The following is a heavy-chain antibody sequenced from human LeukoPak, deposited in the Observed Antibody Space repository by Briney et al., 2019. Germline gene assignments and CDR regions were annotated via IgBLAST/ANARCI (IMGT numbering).Heavy chain of an antibody. CDR1: GYTFTSNY. CDR2: IYPRDGST. CDR3: ARTAGYNYGIDY. D-gene: IGHD5-24*01. V-gene: IGHV1-46*01. Sequence: ASVKVSCKASGYTFTSNYIHWVRQAPGQGLEWMGMIYPRDGSTSYAQKFQGRVTITRDTSASTAYMELSSLRSEDTAVYYCARTAGYNYGIDYWGQGTLVTVSS. J-gene: IGHJ4*02.